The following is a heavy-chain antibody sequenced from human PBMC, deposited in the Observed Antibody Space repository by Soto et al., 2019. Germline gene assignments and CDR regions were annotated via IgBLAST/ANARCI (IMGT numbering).Heavy chain of an antibody. CDR2: ISSTGSNA. Sequence: PGGSLRLSCAVSGFIFSNYYMSWVRQAPGKGLEWISYISSTGSNANYADSVKGRFTISRDNVNNSVSLQLNSLRAEYTAVYYCVRDPVGARFGAYWGQGTTVTVSS. CDR1: GFIFSNYY. V-gene: IGHV3-11*06. D-gene: IGHD3-10*01. CDR3: VRDPVGARFGAY. J-gene: IGHJ6*02.